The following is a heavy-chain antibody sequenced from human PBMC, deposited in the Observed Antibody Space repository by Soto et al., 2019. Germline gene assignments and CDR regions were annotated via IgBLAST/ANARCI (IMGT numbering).Heavy chain of an antibody. V-gene: IGHV1-3*01. J-gene: IGHJ4*02. CDR1: GYTFTSYA. Sequence: GASVKVSCKASGYTFTSYAMHWVRQAPGQRLEWMGWINAGNGNTKYSQKFQGRVTITRDTSASTAYMELSSLRSEDTAVYYCARGGPRLAHFDYWGQGTLVTVS. D-gene: IGHD3-9*01. CDR2: INAGNGNT. CDR3: ARGGPRLAHFDY.